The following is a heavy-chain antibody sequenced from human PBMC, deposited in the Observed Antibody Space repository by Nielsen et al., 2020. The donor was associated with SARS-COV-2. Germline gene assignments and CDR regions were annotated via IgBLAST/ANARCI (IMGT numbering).Heavy chain of an antibody. V-gene: IGHV1-46*01. CDR3: ARDDTVTMYYYSYYGMDV. J-gene: IGHJ6*02. CDR1: GYTFTNYY. CDR2: INTSDGST. Sequence: ASVKVSCKASGYTFTNYYMHWVRQAPGQGLKWMGIINTSDGSTTYAQKFQGRVTMTRDTSTRTVYMELRSLRSEDTAVYYCARDDTVTMYYYSYYGMDVWGQGTTVTVSS. D-gene: IGHD4-17*01.